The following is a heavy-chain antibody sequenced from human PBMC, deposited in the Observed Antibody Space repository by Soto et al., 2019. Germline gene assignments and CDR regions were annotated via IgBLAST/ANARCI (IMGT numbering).Heavy chain of an antibody. J-gene: IGHJ4*02. V-gene: IGHV3-30*18. CDR2: MSYDGSNE. Sequence: QVQLVESGGGVVQPGRSLRLSCAASGFTFSHYAMHWVRQAPGKGLEWVALMSYDGSNEYYADSVKGRFTISRDNSKNTLYLQMISLRAEDTAVDYCAKDGSHNFDYWCQGTLVTVSS. CDR3: AKDGSHNFDY. CDR1: GFTFSHYA. D-gene: IGHD1-26*01.